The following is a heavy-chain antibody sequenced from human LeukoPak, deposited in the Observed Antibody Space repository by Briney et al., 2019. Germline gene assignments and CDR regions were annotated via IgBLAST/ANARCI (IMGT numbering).Heavy chain of an antibody. CDR3: ARWGWSSSSNPDY. V-gene: IGHV3-21*01. CDR1: GFTFSSYS. Sequence: GGSLRLSCAAPGFTFSSYSMNWVRQAPGKGLEWVSSISSSSSYIYYADSVKGRFTISRDNAKNSLYLQMNSLRAEDTAVYYCARWGWSSSSNPDYWGQGTLVTVSS. D-gene: IGHD6-6*01. J-gene: IGHJ4*02. CDR2: ISSSSSYI.